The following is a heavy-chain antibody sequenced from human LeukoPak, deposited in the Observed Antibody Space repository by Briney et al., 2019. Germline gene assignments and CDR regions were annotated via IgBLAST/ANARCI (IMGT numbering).Heavy chain of an antibody. CDR1: GGSFSGYY. CDR2: INHIGIT. Sequence: SETLSLTCAVYGGSFSGYYWSWIRQPPGKGLEWIGEINHIGITNYNPSLKSRVTISVDTSKNQFSLNLTSVTAADTAVYYCAKGGHNFLPVTNWFDPWGQGTLVTVSS. CDR3: AKGGHNFLPVTNWFDP. J-gene: IGHJ5*02. V-gene: IGHV4-34*01. D-gene: IGHD3-9*01.